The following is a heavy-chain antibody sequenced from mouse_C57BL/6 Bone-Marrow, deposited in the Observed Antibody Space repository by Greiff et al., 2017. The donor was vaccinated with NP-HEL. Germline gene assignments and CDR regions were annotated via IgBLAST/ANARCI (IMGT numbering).Heavy chain of an antibody. CDR1: GFTFTDYY. CDR2: IRNKANGYTT. CDR3: AIFHLPGAMDY. V-gene: IGHV7-3*01. Sequence: DVMLVESGGGLVQPGGSLSLSCAASGFTFTDYYMSWVRQPPGKALEWLGFIRNKANGYTTEYSASVKGRFTISRDNSQSILYLQMNALRAEDSATYYCAIFHLPGAMDYWGQGTSVTVSS. J-gene: IGHJ4*01.